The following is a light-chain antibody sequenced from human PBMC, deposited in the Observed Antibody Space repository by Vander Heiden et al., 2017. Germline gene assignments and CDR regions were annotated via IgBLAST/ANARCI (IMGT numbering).Light chain of an antibody. J-gene: IGLJ2*01. V-gene: IGLV2-8*01. Sequence: HSPLTQPPSAPGSPGRSVTISCTGTSSDVGHYNYVSWYQQHPGKAPKLMIYEVSKRPSGVPDRFSGSKSGNTASLTVSGLQAEDEADDYCSSYAGNNTVVFGGGTKLTVL. CDR3: SSYAGNNTVV. CDR2: EVS. CDR1: SSDVGHYNY.